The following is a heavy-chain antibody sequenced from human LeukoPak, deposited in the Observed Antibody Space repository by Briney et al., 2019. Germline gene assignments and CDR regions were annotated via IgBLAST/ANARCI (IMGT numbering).Heavy chain of an antibody. J-gene: IGHJ3*02. Sequence: PGGSLRLSCAASGFTFSSCSMNWVRQAPGKGLEWVSSISSSSSYIYYADSVKGRFTISRDNAKNSLYLQMNSLRAEDTAVYYCAREVVQLWSFDIWGQGTMVTVSS. CDR1: GFTFSSCS. CDR3: AREVVQLWSFDI. CDR2: ISSSSSYI. V-gene: IGHV3-21*01. D-gene: IGHD5-18*01.